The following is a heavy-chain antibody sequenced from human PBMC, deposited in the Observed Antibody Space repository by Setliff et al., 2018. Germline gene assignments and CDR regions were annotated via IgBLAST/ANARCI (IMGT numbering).Heavy chain of an antibody. J-gene: IGHJ3*01. Sequence: VASVKVSCKVSGSPFNTYDINWVRQAPGQGLEWLGRIDLYNAGTTYAEKMETKVTMTVDTSSNIGYMELRSLTSDDTGIYFCAMSSWPGRPNDFDLWGQGTEVTVSS. V-gene: IGHV1-18*01. CDR2: IDLYNAGT. CDR1: GSPFNTYD. D-gene: IGHD6-6*01. CDR3: AMSSWPGRPNDFDL.